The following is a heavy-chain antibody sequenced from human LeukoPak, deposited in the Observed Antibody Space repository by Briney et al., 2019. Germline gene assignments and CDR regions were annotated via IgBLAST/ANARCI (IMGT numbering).Heavy chain of an antibody. V-gene: IGHV3-23*01. CDR3: AKDLNYYPSSSFDY. CDR1: GFTFSSYA. Sequence: PGGSLRLSCAASGFTFSSYAMSWVRQAPGKGLEWVSAISGSGGSTYYADSVKGGFTISRDNSKNTLYLQMNSLRAEDTAVYYCAKDLNYYPSSSFDYWGQGTLVTVSS. J-gene: IGHJ4*02. CDR2: ISGSGGST. D-gene: IGHD3-10*01.